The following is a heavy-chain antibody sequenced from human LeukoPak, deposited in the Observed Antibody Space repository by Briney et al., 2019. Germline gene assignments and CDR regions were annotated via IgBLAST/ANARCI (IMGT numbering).Heavy chain of an antibody. CDR2: IYTSGST. D-gene: IGHD6-13*01. CDR1: GGSISSYY. Sequence: PSETLSLTCTVSGGSISSYYWSWIRQPAGKGLEWIGRIYTSGSTNYNPSLKSRVTISVDKSKNQFSLKLSSVTAADTAVYYCARGREAAGMGNWFDPWGQGTLVTVSS. V-gene: IGHV4-4*07. CDR3: ARGREAAGMGNWFDP. J-gene: IGHJ5*02.